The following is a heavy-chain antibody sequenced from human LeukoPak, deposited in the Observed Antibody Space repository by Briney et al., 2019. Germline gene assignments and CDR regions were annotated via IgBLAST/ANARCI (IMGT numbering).Heavy chain of an antibody. V-gene: IGHV4-59*01. CDR2: IYYSGST. CDR3: ARVTGYMIEDYFDY. Sequence: SETLSLTCTVSGVSISSYYWSWIRQPPGKGLEWIGYIYYSGSTNYNPSLKSRVTISVDTSKNQFSLRLSSVTAADTAVYYCARVTGYMIEDYFDYWGQGTLVAVSS. CDR1: GVSISSYY. J-gene: IGHJ4*02. D-gene: IGHD3-22*01.